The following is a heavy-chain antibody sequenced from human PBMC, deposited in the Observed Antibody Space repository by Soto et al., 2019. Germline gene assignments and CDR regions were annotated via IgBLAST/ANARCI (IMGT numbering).Heavy chain of an antibody. V-gene: IGHV3-66*01. CDR3: ARESSSSWYPKPFDY. CDR2: IYSGGST. CDR1: GFTVSSNY. J-gene: IGHJ4*02. Sequence: GGSLRLSCAASGFTVSSNYMSWVRQAPGKGLEWVSVIYSGGSTYYADSVKGRFTISRDNSKNTLYLQMNSLRAEDTAVYYCARESSSSWYPKPFDYWGQGTLVTVSS. D-gene: IGHD6-13*01.